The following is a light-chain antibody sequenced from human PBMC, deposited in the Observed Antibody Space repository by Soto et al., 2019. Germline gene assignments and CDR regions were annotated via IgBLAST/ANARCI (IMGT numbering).Light chain of an antibody. Sequence: EIVLTQSPATLSLSRGKRATLSCRASQSVSSYLAWYQQKPGQAPRLLIYDASNRATGIPARFSGSGSGTDFTLTISSLEPEDFAVYYCQQRSNWPYTFGQGTKVDIK. J-gene: IGKJ2*01. V-gene: IGKV3-11*01. CDR3: QQRSNWPYT. CDR2: DAS. CDR1: QSVSSY.